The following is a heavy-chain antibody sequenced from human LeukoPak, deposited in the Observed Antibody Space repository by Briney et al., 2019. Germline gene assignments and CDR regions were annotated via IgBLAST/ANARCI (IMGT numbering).Heavy chain of an antibody. J-gene: IGHJ4*02. Sequence: SETLSLTCAVSGGSISSNNWWGWVRQPPGKGLEWIGEIYHSGSPNYNPSLKSRVTISVDKSRNHFSLNLSSVTAADTAVYYCARGSYYYDSSGYILDYWGQGTLVTVSS. CDR1: GGSISSNNW. V-gene: IGHV4-4*02. CDR2: IYHSGSP. CDR3: ARGSYYYDSSGYILDY. D-gene: IGHD3-22*01.